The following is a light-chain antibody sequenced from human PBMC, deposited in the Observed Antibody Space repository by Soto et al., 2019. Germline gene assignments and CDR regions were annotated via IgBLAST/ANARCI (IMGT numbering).Light chain of an antibody. CDR2: DVS. CDR3: QQRSDWPLT. V-gene: IGKV3-11*01. Sequence: IVLTQSQATLSLSPGARATLSCRASQSVTSYLAWYQQKPGQAPRLLIYDVSNRASGIPARFSGSGSETDFTLTISSLEPEDFAVYYCQQRSDWPLTFGQGTRLEIK. J-gene: IGKJ5*01. CDR1: QSVTSY.